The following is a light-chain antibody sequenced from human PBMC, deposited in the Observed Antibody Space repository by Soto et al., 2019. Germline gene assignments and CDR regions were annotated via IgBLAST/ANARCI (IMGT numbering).Light chain of an antibody. CDR1: QTLLHGNGYNY. CDR2: LGS. J-gene: IGKJ2*01. CDR3: MQGLRPMYT. Sequence: IALTQSPLSLPVTPGEPASISCRSSQTLLHGNGYNYLDWYLQKPGQSPQLLIYLGSNRASGVPDRFSGSGSGTDFTLKISRVEAEDVWIFYCMQGLRPMYTFGQGTKLEIK. V-gene: IGKV2-28*01.